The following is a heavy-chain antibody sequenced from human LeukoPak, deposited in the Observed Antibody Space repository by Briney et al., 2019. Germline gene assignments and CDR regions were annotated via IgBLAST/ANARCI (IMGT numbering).Heavy chain of an antibody. D-gene: IGHD5/OR15-5a*01. J-gene: IGHJ6*03. Sequence: SETLSLTCTVSGGSISSGSYYWSWIRQPAGKGLEWVGRIYTSGSTNDNPSLKSRVTISEDTSKSQFSLKLSSVTAADTAVYYCARDSVDYYYYYYMDVWGKGTTVTVSS. CDR3: ARDSVDYYYYYYMDV. V-gene: IGHV4-61*02. CDR2: IYTSGST. CDR1: GGSISSGSYY.